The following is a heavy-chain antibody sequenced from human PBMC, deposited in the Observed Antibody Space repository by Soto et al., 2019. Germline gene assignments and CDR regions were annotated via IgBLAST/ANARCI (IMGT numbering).Heavy chain of an antibody. J-gene: IGHJ6*02. V-gene: IGHV6-1*01. Sequence: PSQTLSLTCAISGDRVSRNSADWHWLRQSPSRGLEWLAMTYYRSKWYNDYADSVKSRITINPDTSKNQFSPQLNPVTPEDTAGYYDARYDDGWSGYYGRDYYYYGMDVWGQGTTVTVSS. D-gene: IGHD3-3*01. CDR1: GDRVSRNSAD. CDR2: TYYRSKWYN. CDR3: ARYDDGWSGYYGRDYYYYGMDV.